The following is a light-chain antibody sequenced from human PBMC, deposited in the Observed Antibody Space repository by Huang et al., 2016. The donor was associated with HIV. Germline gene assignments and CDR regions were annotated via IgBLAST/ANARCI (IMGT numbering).Light chain of an antibody. Sequence: EIVMTQSPATLSVSPGERATLSCRASQSVSSNLDWYQQRPGQAPRLLISGTSATAPGIPARFSGSGSGTEFTLTITSLQSEDFAVYYCQQYNNWPSTFGQGTKVEIK. CDR1: QSVSSN. CDR2: GTS. V-gene: IGKV3-15*01. J-gene: IGKJ1*01. CDR3: QQYNNWPST.